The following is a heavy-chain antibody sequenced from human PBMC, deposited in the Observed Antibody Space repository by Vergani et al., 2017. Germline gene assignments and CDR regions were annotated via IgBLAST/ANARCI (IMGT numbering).Heavy chain of an antibody. CDR1: GYPLTELS. CDR3: ATGSIAARPDSYYYYYMDV. Sequence: QVQLVQSGAEVKKPGASVKVSCKVSGYPLTELSMHWVRQAPGKGLEWMGGFDPEDGETIYAQKFQGRVTMTEDTSTDTAYMELSSLRSEDTAVYYCATGSIAARPDSYYYYYMDVWGKGTTVTVSS. J-gene: IGHJ6*03. V-gene: IGHV1-24*01. D-gene: IGHD6-6*01. CDR2: FDPEDGET.